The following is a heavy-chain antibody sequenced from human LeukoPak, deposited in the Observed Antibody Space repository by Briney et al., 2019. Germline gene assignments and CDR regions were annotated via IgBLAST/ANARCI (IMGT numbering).Heavy chain of an antibody. V-gene: IGHV3-23*01. Sequence: PGGSLRLSCAASRFTFSSYAMSWVRQAPGKGLEWVSSVSGSGGSTYYADSVKGRFTISRDNSKSTLFLQMNSLRAEDTAVYYCAKSSYYDSSGYYREYYFDYWGQGTLVTVSS. D-gene: IGHD3-22*01. J-gene: IGHJ4*02. CDR1: RFTFSSYA. CDR2: VSGSGGST. CDR3: AKSSYYDSSGYYREYYFDY.